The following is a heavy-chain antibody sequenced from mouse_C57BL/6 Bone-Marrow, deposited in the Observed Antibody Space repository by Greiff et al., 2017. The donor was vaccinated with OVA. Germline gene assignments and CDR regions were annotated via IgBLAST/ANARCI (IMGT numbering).Heavy chain of an antibody. CDR1: GYTFTSYW. J-gene: IGHJ3*01. CDR2: IYPGSGST. V-gene: IGHV1-55*01. Sequence: VQLQQSGAELVKPGASVKMSCKASGYTFTSYWITWVKQRPGQGLEWIGDIYPGSGSTNYNEKFKSKATLTVDTSSSTAYMQLSSLTSEDSAVYYCASITTVVATEAYWGQGTLVTVSA. D-gene: IGHD1-1*01. CDR3: ASITTVVATEAY.